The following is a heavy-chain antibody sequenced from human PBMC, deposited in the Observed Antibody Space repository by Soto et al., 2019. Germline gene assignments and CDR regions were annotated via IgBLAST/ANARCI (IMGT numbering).Heavy chain of an antibody. CDR2: IYHSGST. CDR1: GGSISSGGYS. D-gene: IGHD6-13*01. Sequence: SETLSLTCAVSGGSISSGGYSWSWIRQPPGKGLEWIGYIYHSGSTYYNPSLKSRVTISVDRSKNQFSLKLSSVTAADTAVYYCARGSGVSSLYLRAEEYFHHWGQRTLLTVSS. J-gene: IGHJ1*01. V-gene: IGHV4-30-2*01. CDR3: ARGSGVSSLYLRAEEYFHH.